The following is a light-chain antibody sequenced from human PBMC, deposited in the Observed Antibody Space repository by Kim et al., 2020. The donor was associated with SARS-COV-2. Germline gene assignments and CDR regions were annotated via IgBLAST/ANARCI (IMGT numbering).Light chain of an antibody. J-gene: IGKJ4*01. CDR2: SAS. Sequence: VSPGERVTLSCRASESVRTNLAWYQQKPGQAPRLLLYSASTRATDIPARFSGSGSGTEFTLTISSLQSEDFAVYYCQQYDNWPPVTFGGGTKVEI. CDR3: QQYDNWPPVT. V-gene: IGKV3-15*01. CDR1: ESVRTN.